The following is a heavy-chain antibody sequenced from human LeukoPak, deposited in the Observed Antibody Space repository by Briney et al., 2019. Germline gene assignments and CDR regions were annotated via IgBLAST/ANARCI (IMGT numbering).Heavy chain of an antibody. CDR2: ISAYNGNT. CDR3: ARAPARDEFGVVTP. D-gene: IGHD3-3*01. CDR1: GYTFTIYG. J-gene: IGHJ5*02. V-gene: IGHV1-18*01. Sequence: ASVKVSCKASGYTFTIYGISWVRQAPGQGLEWMGWISAYNGNTNYAQKLQGRVTMTTDTSTSTAYMELRSLRSDDTAVYYCARAPARDEFGVVTPWGQGTLVTVSS.